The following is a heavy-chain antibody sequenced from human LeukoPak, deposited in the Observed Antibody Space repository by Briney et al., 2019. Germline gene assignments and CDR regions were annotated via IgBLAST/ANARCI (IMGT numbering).Heavy chain of an antibody. V-gene: IGHV1-8*01. CDR3: GRGQWQELHDY. CDR2: MNPDSGNT. Sequence: ASVKVSCKASGFTFTSYDIYWVRQATGQGLEWMGWMNPDSGNTAYAQKFQGRVSITRDTSISTAYMELNRLTSDDTAVYYCGRGQWQELHDYWGQGTLVTVSS. J-gene: IGHJ4*02. D-gene: IGHD6-19*01. CDR1: GFTFTSYD.